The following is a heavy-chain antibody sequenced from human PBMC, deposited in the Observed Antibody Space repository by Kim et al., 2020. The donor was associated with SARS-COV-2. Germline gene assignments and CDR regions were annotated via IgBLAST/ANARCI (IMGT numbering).Heavy chain of an antibody. D-gene: IGHD3-16*02. CDR1: GFTFSSYA. CDR3: ARASVIAATYYLGY. V-gene: IGHV3-30*04. CDR2: ISYDGIHK. Sequence: GWSLRLSCAASGFTFSSYAMLWVRQAPGKGLEWVAVISYDGIHKYYGDPVKGRFTVSRDNAKNILYLQLASLRAEDTAVHYCARASVIAATYYLGYRGQGTLVTVTS. J-gene: IGHJ4*02.